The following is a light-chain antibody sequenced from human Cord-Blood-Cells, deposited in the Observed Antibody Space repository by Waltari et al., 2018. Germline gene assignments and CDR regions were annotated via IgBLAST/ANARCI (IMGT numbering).Light chain of an antibody. CDR2: DAS. V-gene: IGKV3D-20*01. J-gene: IGKJ4*01. CDR1: QSVSSSY. Sequence: EIVLTQSPATLSLFPGERATLSCGASQSVSSSYLAWYQQKPGLAPRLLIYDASSRATGIPDRVSGSGSGTDFTLTISGLGPEDVAVYYCQQYGSSPFGGGTKVEIK. CDR3: QQYGSSP.